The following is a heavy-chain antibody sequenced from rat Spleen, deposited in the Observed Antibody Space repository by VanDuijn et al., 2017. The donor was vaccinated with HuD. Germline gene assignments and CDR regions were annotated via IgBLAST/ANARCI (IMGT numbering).Heavy chain of an antibody. CDR2: ISPSGGST. CDR3: ATEDTTGIPTGY. V-gene: IGHV5-19*01. CDR1: GFTFSNYG. J-gene: IGHJ2*01. Sequence: EVQLVESGGGLVQPGRSLKLSCAVSGFTFSNYGMHWIRQAPTKGLEWVASISPSGGSTYYRDSVKGRFTISRDNAKSTLYLQMDSLRSEDTATYYCATEDTTGIPTGYWGQGVMVTVSS. D-gene: IGHD1-9*01.